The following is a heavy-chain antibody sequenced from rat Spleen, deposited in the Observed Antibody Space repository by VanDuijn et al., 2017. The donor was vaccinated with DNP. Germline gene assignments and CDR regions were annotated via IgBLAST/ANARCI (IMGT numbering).Heavy chain of an antibody. CDR3: TTGYYDGYSG. CDR2: ISTGGGNT. V-gene: IGHV5S13*01. D-gene: IGHD1-12*03. Sequence: EVQLVESDGGLVQPGRSLKLSCAASGFTFSNYDMAWVRQAPTKGLEWIASISTGGGNTYYRDSVKGRFTISRDNAKNTQYLQMDSLRSEDTATYYCTTGYYDGYSGWGQGVMVTVSS. CDR1: GFTFSNYD. J-gene: IGHJ2*01.